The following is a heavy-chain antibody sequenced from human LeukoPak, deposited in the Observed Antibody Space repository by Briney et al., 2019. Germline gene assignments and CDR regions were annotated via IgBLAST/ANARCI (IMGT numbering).Heavy chain of an antibody. CDR2: IGATGDT. Sequence: GGSLRLSCAASGLTFSSYDMHWVRQAPGKGLEWVLSIGATGDTYYAGSVKGRFTVSRDNAKKSLYLQMSSLRAGDTAVYFCVLGAYWNDDKNAFHIWGPGTMVIVSS. D-gene: IGHD1-1*01. V-gene: IGHV3-13*01. CDR3: VLGAYWNDDKNAFHI. J-gene: IGHJ3*02. CDR1: GLTFSSYD.